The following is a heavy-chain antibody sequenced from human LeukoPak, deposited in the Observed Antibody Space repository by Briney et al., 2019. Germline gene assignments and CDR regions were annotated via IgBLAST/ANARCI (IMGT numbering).Heavy chain of an antibody. Sequence: TGGSLRLSCAASGFTFSTYWMSWVRQAPGKGLEWVANIRQDGSVKYYVDSVKGRFTISRDNAKNSLYLHMNSLRAEDTAVYYCAKDFVLLWFGELKRTHYYGMDVWGQGTTVTVSS. V-gene: IGHV3-7*03. J-gene: IGHJ6*02. CDR3: AKDFVLLWFGELKRTHYYGMDV. D-gene: IGHD3-10*01. CDR1: GFTFSTYW. CDR2: IRQDGSVK.